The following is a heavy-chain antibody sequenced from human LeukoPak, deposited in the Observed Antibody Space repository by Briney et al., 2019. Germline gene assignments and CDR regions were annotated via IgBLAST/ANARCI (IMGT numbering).Heavy chain of an antibody. CDR1: GFTLNSYD. CDR2: ISGIDGKT. Sequence: GGSLRLSCEASGFTLNSYDMSWVRQAPGKGLEWVSLISGIDGKTYYADSVKGRFTISRDNSRNTLYLQMNSLRAEDTAMYYCAKDRRAYSSSEYLDYWGQGTLATVSS. CDR3: AKDRRAYSSSEYLDY. V-gene: IGHV3-23*01. D-gene: IGHD6-6*01. J-gene: IGHJ4*02.